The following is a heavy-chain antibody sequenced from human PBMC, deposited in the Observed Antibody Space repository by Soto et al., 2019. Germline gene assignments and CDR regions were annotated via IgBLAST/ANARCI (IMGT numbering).Heavy chain of an antibody. CDR1: GGSINSYY. CDR3: ARQGFGPLHGLVDV. J-gene: IGHJ6*02. Sequence: QVQLQESGPELVKPSETLSLSCTVSGGSINSYYWSWIRQSPGKRMEWIGYVHHSWGSSYNPSLQSRVAISLDTSKSQFSLKVTSVTATDPAVYYCARQGFGPLHGLVDVWGQGTTVTVSS. V-gene: IGHV4-59*08. CDR2: VHHSWGS. D-gene: IGHD3-10*01.